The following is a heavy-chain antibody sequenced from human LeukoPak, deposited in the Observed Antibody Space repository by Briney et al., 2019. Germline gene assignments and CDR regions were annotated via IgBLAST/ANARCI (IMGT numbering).Heavy chain of an antibody. Sequence: PSETLSLTCTVSGYSVNSGYYWGWIRQPPGKGLEWIGSIYHSGSTYYNPSLKSRVTISVDTSKNQFSLKLSSVTAADTAVYYCAGHRYNWNYGAFDIWGQGTMVTVSS. D-gene: IGHD1-7*01. CDR2: IYHSGST. CDR1: GYSVNSGYY. V-gene: IGHV4-38-2*02. CDR3: AGHRYNWNYGAFDI. J-gene: IGHJ3*02.